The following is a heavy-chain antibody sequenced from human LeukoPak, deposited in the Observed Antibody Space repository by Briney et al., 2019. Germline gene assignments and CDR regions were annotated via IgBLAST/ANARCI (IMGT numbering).Heavy chain of an antibody. CDR3: ARVSSGYSSSEFDY. CDR2: IYYSGST. D-gene: IGHD6-13*01. Sequence: SETLSLTCTVSGGSISSYYWSWIRQPPGNGLEWIGYIYYSGSTNYNPSLKSRVTISVDTSKNQFSLKLSSVTAADTAVYYCARVSSGYSSSEFDYWGQGTLVTVSS. J-gene: IGHJ4*02. V-gene: IGHV4-59*01. CDR1: GGSISSYY.